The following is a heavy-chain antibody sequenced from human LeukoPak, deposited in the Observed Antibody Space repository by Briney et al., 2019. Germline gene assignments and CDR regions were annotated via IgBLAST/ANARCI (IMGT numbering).Heavy chain of an antibody. CDR3: AREAGIQLWAHFDY. D-gene: IGHD5-18*01. CDR1: GYTFTGYY. Sequence: ASVKVSCKASGYTFTGYYMHWVRQAPGQGLEWMGRINPNSGGTNYAQKFQGRVTMTRDTSIITAYMELSRLRSDDTAVYYCAREAGIQLWAHFDYWGQGTLVTVSS. CDR2: INPNSGGT. J-gene: IGHJ4*02. V-gene: IGHV1-2*06.